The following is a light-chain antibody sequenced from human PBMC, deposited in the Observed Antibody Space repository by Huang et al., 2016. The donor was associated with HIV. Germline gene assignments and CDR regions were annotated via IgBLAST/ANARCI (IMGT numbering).Light chain of an antibody. CDR2: AAS. V-gene: IGKV1-9*01. J-gene: IGKJ4*01. CDR3: QQLNSYPPT. Sequence: IQLTQSPSSLSASVGDRVTITCRASQGISSYLAWYQQKPGQAPKLLIYAASTLQSGVPSRFSGSGSGTDFNLTISSLQPEDFATYYCQQLNSYPPTFGGGTKVEIK. CDR1: QGISSY.